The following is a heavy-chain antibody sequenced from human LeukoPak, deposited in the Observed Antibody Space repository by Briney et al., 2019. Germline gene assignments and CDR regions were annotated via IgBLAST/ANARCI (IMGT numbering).Heavy chain of an antibody. J-gene: IGHJ4*02. V-gene: IGHV3-48*02. Sequence: GGSLRLSCAVSGFTFSSYSMNWVRQAPGKGLEWVSHITASGTAMFYADSVKGRFTISRDNAKNSLYLQMNSLRDEDTAVYYCASSGSYRFDYWGQGTLVTVSS. CDR2: ITASGTAM. D-gene: IGHD1-26*01. CDR3: ASSGSYRFDY. CDR1: GFTFSSYS.